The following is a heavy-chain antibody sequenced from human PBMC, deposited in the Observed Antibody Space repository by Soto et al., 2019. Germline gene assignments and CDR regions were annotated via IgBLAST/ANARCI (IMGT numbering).Heavy chain of an antibody. CDR1: GGSISRSSYY. CDR2: IYYSGTT. V-gene: IGHV4-39*01. J-gene: IGHJ4*02. Sequence: QLQLQESGPGRVKPSETLSLTCTVSGGSISRSSYYWGWIRQPPGKGLEWIGSIYYSGTTYYNPSLKSRVTISVDTSKNQFSLKLTSVTAADTAVYYCSEDVGDYWGQGTLVTVSS. CDR3: SEDVGDY. D-gene: IGHD1-26*01.